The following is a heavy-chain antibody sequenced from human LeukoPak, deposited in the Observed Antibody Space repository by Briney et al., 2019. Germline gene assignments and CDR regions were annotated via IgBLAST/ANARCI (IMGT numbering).Heavy chain of an antibody. CDR2: ISSNGYTI. V-gene: IGHV3-48*03. D-gene: IGHD5-18*01. Sequence: GGSLRLSCAASGFPFSSYAMNWVRQAPGKGLEWLSYISSNGYTIYYADSVKGRFTISRDNAKNSLYLQMNSLRAEDTAVYYCARLRIQLFDPRGQGTLVTVSS. CDR1: GFPFSSYA. J-gene: IGHJ5*02. CDR3: ARLRIQLFDP.